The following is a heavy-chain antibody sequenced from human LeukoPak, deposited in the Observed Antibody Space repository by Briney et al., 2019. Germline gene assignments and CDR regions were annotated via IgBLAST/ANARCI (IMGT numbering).Heavy chain of an antibody. CDR1: GFTFSSYW. CDR3: ARDSYGDYVLGALDI. J-gene: IGHJ3*02. CDR2: IKQDGSEK. D-gene: IGHD4-17*01. Sequence: GGSLRLSCAASGFTFSSYWMSWVRQAPGKGLEWVANIKQDGSEKYYVDSVKGRFTISRDNAKNSLYLQMNSLRAEDTAVYYCARDSYGDYVLGALDIWGQGTMVTVSS. V-gene: IGHV3-7*01.